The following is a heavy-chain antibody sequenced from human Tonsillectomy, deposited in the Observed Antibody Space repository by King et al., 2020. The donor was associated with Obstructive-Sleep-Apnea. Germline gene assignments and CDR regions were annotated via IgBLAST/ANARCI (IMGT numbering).Heavy chain of an antibody. J-gene: IGHJ4*02. CDR1: GYTFTGYY. Sequence: QLVQSGAEVKKPGASVKVSCKASGYTFTGYYMHWVRQGPGQGLEWMGWINPKTGETNYAQKFQGRVTMTRDTSISTAYMELSRLTSDDTAVYYCARPPSSDADYWGQGTLVTVSS. CDR2: INPKTGET. CDR3: ARPPSSDADY. V-gene: IGHV1-2*02.